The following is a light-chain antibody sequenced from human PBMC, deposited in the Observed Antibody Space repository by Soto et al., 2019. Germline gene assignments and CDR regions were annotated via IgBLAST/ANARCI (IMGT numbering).Light chain of an antibody. CDR2: AAS. Sequence: DIQLTQSPSFLSASVGDRVTITCRASQGISSYLAWYQQKPGKAPKLLIYAASTLQSGVPSRFSGSGSGTEFTLTISSLQPEDFATYYCQQLNSYLTWTFGQGTKVE. V-gene: IGKV1-9*01. J-gene: IGKJ1*01. CDR3: QQLNSYLTWT. CDR1: QGISSY.